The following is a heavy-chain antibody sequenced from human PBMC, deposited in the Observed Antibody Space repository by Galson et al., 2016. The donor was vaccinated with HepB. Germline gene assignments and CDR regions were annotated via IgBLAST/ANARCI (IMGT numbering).Heavy chain of an antibody. Sequence: SLRLSCAASGFSFSTYAMTWVRQAPGQGLEWVAAVSGSGGATYYADSVQGRFSISRDNAKNTLDLQMSSLGVDDTAVYFCAKDLRDGTYYLDYWGQGTLVTVTA. J-gene: IGHJ4*02. CDR3: AKDLRDGTYYLDY. V-gene: IGHV3-23*01. CDR1: GFSFSTYA. CDR2: VSGSGGAT. D-gene: IGHD5-24*01.